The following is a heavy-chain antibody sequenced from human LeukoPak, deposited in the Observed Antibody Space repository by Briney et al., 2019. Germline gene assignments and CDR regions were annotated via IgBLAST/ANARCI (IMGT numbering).Heavy chain of an antibody. Sequence: GGSLRLSCAAAGFSFNSYAMNWVRQAPGKGLEWVSAISITGSHTYYADSVEGRFTISRDNSKSTLYLQINSLRAEDTAVYYCAKPDDYGHYYNGMDVWGQGTTVIVSS. V-gene: IGHV3-23*01. J-gene: IGHJ6*02. CDR3: AKPDDYGHYYNGMDV. CDR2: ISITGSHT. D-gene: IGHD4-17*01. CDR1: GFSFNSYA.